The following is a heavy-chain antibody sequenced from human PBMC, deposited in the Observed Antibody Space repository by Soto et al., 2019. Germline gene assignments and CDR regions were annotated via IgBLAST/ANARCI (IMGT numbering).Heavy chain of an antibody. CDR3: ARGPPTATIAAAGTPYYYYYYMDV. D-gene: IGHD6-13*01. Sequence: SETLSLTCAVSSGSISSSNWWSWVRQPPGKGLEWIGEIYHSGSTNYNPSLKSRVTISVDKSKNQFSLKLSSVTAADTAVYYCARGPPTATIAAAGTPYYYYYYMDVWGKGTTVTVSS. CDR1: SGSISSSNW. J-gene: IGHJ6*03. CDR2: IYHSGST. V-gene: IGHV4-4*02.